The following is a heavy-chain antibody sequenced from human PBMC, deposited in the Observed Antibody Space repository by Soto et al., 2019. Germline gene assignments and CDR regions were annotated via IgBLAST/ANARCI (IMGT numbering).Heavy chain of an antibody. Sequence: TLSLTCSVSGDPISSSGYYWSWIRQHPGKGLEWIGHIYYSGNTYSNPSLKSRATISVDTSKNQFSLKLNSVTAADTAVYYCARDSGFYSSSSFDYWGQGTLVTVSS. CDR3: ARDSGFYSSSSFDY. J-gene: IGHJ4*02. CDR2: IYYSGNT. D-gene: IGHD6-6*01. CDR1: GDPISSSGYY. V-gene: IGHV4-31*03.